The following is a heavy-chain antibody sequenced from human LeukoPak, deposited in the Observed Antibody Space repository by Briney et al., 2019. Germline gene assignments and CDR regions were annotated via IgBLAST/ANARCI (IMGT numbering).Heavy chain of an antibody. V-gene: IGHV4-59*11. CDR2: VFNGGST. D-gene: IGHD3-10*01. Sequence: ASETLSLTCSVSGSSINSHYWSWIRQSPGKGLEWIGYVFNGGSTNHNPSLKSRVTMSPDTSRDQFSLRLSSVTAADTAIYYCASRPADSTWFGVFDYWSQGTLVTVSS. CDR3: ASRPADSTWFGVFDY. CDR1: GSSINSHY. J-gene: IGHJ4*02.